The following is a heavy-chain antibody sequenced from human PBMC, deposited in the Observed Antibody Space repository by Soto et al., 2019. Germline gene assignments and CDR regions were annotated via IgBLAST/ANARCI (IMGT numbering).Heavy chain of an antibody. Sequence: VQLVESGGGVVQPGRSLRLSCAASGFTFSSYGMHWVRQAPGKGLEWVAVISYDGSNKYYADSVKGRFTISRDNSKNTLYLQMNSLRAEDTAVYYCAKDYASITIFCYLDYWGQGTLVTVSS. J-gene: IGHJ4*02. CDR2: ISYDGSNK. V-gene: IGHV3-30*18. CDR1: GFTFSSYG. CDR3: AKDYASITIFCYLDY. D-gene: IGHD3-9*01.